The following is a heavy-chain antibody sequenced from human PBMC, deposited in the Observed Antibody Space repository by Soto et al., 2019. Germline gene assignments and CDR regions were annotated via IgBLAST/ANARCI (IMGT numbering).Heavy chain of an antibody. Sequence: VGSLRLSCAASGFSVTDHYMTWVRQAPGKGLEWVSVLYTGGSAYYGDSVKGRFTISRDSSTNTLYPQMNSLKVGDTAFYFCARSFNDWTTYFDYWSEGTLVTVSS. CDR2: LYTGGSA. CDR1: GFSVTDHY. CDR3: ARSFNDWTTYFDY. V-gene: IGHV3-53*01. J-gene: IGHJ4*02. D-gene: IGHD3-9*01.